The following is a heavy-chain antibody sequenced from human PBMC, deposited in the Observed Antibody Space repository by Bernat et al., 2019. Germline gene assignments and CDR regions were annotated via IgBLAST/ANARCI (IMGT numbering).Heavy chain of an antibody. CDR3: ARTKSGTNGGDY. CDR1: GDSVSSNNVA. J-gene: IGHJ4*02. D-gene: IGHD1-26*01. V-gene: IGHV6-1*01. Sequence: QIQLQQSGPGLVKPSQTLSLTCAISGDSVSSNNVAWDWIRQSPSRGLEWLGRTYYRSQWHYDYAGSFESRLKVTPDTSKNQFSLQLTSVNAEDTGVYYCARTKSGTNGGDYWGQGTLVTVSS. CDR2: TYYRSQWHY.